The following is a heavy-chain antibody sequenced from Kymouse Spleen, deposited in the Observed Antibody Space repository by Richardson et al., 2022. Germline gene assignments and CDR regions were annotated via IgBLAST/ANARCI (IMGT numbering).Heavy chain of an antibody. CDR2: IKQDGSEK. CDR3: ARENGATDYYYYGMDV. CDR1: GFTFSSYW. Sequence: EVQLVESGGGLVQPGGSLRLSCAASGFTFSSYWMSWVRQAPGKGLEWVANIKQDGSEKYYVDSVKGRFTISRDNAKNSLYLQMNSLRAEDTAVYYCARENGATDYYYYGMDVWGQGTTVTVSS. D-gene: IGHD1-26*01,IGHD2-8*01,IGHD3-3*01. J-gene: IGHJ6*02. V-gene: IGHV3-7*01.